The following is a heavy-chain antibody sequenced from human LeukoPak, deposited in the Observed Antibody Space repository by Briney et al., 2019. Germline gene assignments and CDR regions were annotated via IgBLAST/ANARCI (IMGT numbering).Heavy chain of an antibody. J-gene: IGHJ6*02. CDR3: AKGLVSYTYYSYGMDV. D-gene: IGHD3-16*02. CDR1: GFTFDDYA. Sequence: GGSLRLSCAASGFTFDDYAMHWVRQAPGKGLEWVSGISWNSGSIGYADSVKGRFTISRDNAKKSLYLQMNSLRAEDTALYYCAKGLVSYTYYSYGMDVWGQGTTVTVSS. V-gene: IGHV3-9*01. CDR2: ISWNSGSI.